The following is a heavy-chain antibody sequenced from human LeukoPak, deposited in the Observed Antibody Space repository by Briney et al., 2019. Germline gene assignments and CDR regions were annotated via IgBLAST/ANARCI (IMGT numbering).Heavy chain of an antibody. CDR2: INHSGST. J-gene: IGHJ4*02. Sequence: SETLSLTCAVYGGSFSDYYWSWIRQPPGKGLEWIGEINHSGSTNYNPSLKSRVTISVDTSKNQFSLKLSSVTAADTAVYYCARAADYSSLFDYWGQGTLVTVSS. V-gene: IGHV4-34*01. CDR3: ARAADYSSLFDY. CDR1: GGSFSDYY. D-gene: IGHD2-15*01.